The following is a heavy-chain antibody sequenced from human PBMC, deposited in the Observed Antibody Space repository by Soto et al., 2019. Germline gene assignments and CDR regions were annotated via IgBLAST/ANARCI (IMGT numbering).Heavy chain of an antibody. J-gene: IGHJ6*02. CDR1: GFTFSSYS. Sequence: PAGSLRLSCAASGFTFSSYSMNWVRQAPGKGLEWVSSISSSSSYIYYADSVKGRFTISRDNAKNSLYLQMNSLRAEDTAVYYCARDYGDYYYGMDVWGQGTTVTVSS. CDR2: ISSSSSYI. V-gene: IGHV3-21*01. D-gene: IGHD4-17*01. CDR3: ARDYGDYYYGMDV.